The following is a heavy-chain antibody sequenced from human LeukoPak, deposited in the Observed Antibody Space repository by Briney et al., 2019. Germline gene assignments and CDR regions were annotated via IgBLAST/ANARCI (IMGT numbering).Heavy chain of an antibody. CDR1: GGTFSDHI. Sequence: SVKVSCKASGGTFSDHIIFWVRQAPGQGLEWMGGISPLLGASNHTQKFQDRVRITADESASTAYMELSNLRSAVTAVYYCATYDILTGFDYWGQGTLVTVSS. V-gene: IGHV1-69*13. D-gene: IGHD3-9*01. J-gene: IGHJ4*02. CDR2: ISPLLGAS. CDR3: ATYDILTGFDY.